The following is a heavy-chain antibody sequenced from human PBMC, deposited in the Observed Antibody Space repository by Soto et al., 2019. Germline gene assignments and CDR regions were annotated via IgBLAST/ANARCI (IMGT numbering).Heavy chain of an antibody. CDR2: IYYSGST. V-gene: IGHV4-31*03. Sequence: SETLSLTCTVSGGSISSGGYYWSWIRQHQGKGLEWIGYIYYSGSTYYNPSLKSRVTISVDTPKNQFSLKLSSVTAADTAVYYCARVTTETWSGYYYYYMDVWGKGTTVTVSS. D-gene: IGHD1-1*01. CDR1: GGSISSGGYY. J-gene: IGHJ6*03. CDR3: ARVTTETWSGYYYYYMDV.